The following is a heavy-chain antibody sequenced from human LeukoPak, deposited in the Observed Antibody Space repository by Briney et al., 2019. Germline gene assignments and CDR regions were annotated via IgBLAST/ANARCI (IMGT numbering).Heavy chain of an antibody. D-gene: IGHD1-26*01. J-gene: IGHJ3*02. CDR2: INGDGSST. Sequence: SGGSLRLSCVASGFSFSTYWMHWVRQAPGKGLEWVSRINGDGSSTSYADSVKGRFTISRDNAKNTVYLQMNSLRVEDTVVYYCIRDFGSVGATNAFDIWGQGTMVTVSS. CDR3: IRDFGSVGATNAFDI. V-gene: IGHV3-74*01. CDR1: GFSFSTYW.